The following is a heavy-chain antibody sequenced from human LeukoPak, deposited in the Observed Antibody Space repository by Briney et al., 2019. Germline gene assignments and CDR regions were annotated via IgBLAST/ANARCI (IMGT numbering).Heavy chain of an antibody. CDR3: AKGYNYYALGSHFDY. V-gene: IGHV3-23*01. CDR2: ISGSGGYT. CDR1: GFTFSTYA. D-gene: IGHD3-10*01. Sequence: GGSLRLSCAASGFTFSTYAMTWVRQAPGKGLEWVSAISGSGGYTYSADSAKGRFTISRDNSKNTLYLQMNSLRAEDTAVYYCAKGYNYYALGSHFDYWGQGTLVTVSS. J-gene: IGHJ4*02.